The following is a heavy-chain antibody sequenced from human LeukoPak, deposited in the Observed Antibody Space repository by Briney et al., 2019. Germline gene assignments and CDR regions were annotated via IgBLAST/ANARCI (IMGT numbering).Heavy chain of an antibody. V-gene: IGHV3-53*01. J-gene: IGHJ4*02. Sequence: GGSLRLSCAGSGFTVSSNDMSWVRQAPGKGLEWVSVIYTGGSPYYADSVKGRFSISRDTSKNTLYLQMNSLRAEDTAVYYCARGGGYGDFDYWGQGTLVTVSS. CDR2: IYTGGSP. D-gene: IGHD4-17*01. CDR1: GFTVSSND. CDR3: ARGGGYGDFDY.